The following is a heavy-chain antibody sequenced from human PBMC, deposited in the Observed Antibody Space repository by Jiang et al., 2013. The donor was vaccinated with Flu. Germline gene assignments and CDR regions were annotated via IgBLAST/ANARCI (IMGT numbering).Heavy chain of an antibody. Sequence: GLVKPSETLSLTCTVSGGSMCSYYWSWIRQPPGKGLEWIGYIYDCGSTNYNPSLKSRVTISVDTPRNQFSLRLSSVTAADTAVYYCATGGGDSSGWLGRGRYGMNVWGQGTTVTVSS. CDR3: ATGGGDSSGWLGRGRYGMNV. D-gene: IGHD6-19*01. J-gene: IGHJ6*02. CDR1: GGSMCSYY. V-gene: IGHV4-59*01. CDR2: IYDCGST.